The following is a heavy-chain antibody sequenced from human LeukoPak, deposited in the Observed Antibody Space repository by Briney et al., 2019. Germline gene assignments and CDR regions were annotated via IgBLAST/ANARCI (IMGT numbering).Heavy chain of an antibody. CDR1: GYTFIRYD. J-gene: IGHJ4*02. Sequence: ASVKVSCKGSGYTFIRYDINWVRQATGDRLEWIGWRKANTGNTDNAHKIQGRGTMTRNTSISTAYMELSSLRSEDTAVYYCARGLGYSSSWYDYWGQGTLVTVSS. CDR2: RKANTGNT. V-gene: IGHV1-8*01. CDR3: ARGLGYSSSWYDY. D-gene: IGHD6-13*01.